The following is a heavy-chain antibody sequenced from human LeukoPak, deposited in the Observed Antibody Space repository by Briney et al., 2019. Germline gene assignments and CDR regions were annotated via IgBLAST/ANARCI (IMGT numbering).Heavy chain of an antibody. CDR3: AKDSDSGFVHRDV. CDR1: GLTLSSYG. D-gene: IGHD1-26*01. V-gene: IGHV3-21*04. CDR2: ISSSSSYI. J-gene: IGHJ6*04. Sequence: GGSLTLSCAASGLTLSSYGMHWARHAPGKGLEWVSSISSSSSYIYYAVSGKGRFTISRDNAKTSLYLQMNSLTTEGTALYYCAKDSDSGFVHRDVWSKGAKVTITA.